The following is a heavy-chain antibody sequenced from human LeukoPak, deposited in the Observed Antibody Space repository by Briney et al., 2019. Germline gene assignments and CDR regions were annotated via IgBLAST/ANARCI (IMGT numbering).Heavy chain of an antibody. CDR1: GFTFSNYW. Sequence: TGGSLRLSCAASGFTFSNYWMTWVRQAPGKGLEWVANINRDGSERYYVDSVKGRFTISRDDAKSSLYLQMNSLRAEDTAVYYCARAVAAAGSYWGQGTLVTVSS. V-gene: IGHV3-7*03. CDR3: ARAVAAAGSY. J-gene: IGHJ4*02. CDR2: INRDGSER. D-gene: IGHD6-13*01.